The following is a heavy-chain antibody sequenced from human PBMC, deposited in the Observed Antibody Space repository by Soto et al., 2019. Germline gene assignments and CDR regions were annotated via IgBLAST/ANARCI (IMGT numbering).Heavy chain of an antibody. Sequence: QVKLQESGPGLVKASETLSLTCSVSGVSVDSTYYYWSWIRQPPGKALEWIGYIYHKGGSKYNPAVKSRVAIPVDTSKNHLSLQVTSVTAAYTAVYFCPSDTQPPGTWAFGVWGQGTMVAVSP. CDR1: GVSVDSTYYY. J-gene: IGHJ3*01. CDR2: IYHKGGS. D-gene: IGHD1-7*01. V-gene: IGHV4-61*01. CDR3: PSDTQPPGTWAFGV.